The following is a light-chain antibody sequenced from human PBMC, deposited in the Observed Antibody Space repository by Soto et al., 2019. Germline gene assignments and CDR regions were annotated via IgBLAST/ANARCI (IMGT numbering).Light chain of an antibody. J-gene: IGLJ1*01. V-gene: IGLV1-40*01. CDR3: QSYDSSLSGGGV. CDR2: GNS. Sequence: QSVLTQPPSVSGAPGQRVTISSTGSSSNIGAGYDVHWYQQLPGTAPKLLIYGNSNRPSGVPDRFSGSKSGTSASLAITGLQAEDEADYYCQSYDSSLSGGGVFGTGTKVTVL. CDR1: SSNIGAGYD.